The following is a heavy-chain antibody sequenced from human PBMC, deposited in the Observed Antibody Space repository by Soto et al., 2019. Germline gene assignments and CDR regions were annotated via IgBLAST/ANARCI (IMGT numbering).Heavy chain of an antibody. CDR2: INHSGST. D-gene: IGHD2-15*01. Sequence: SETLSLTCAVYGGSFSGYYWSWIRQPPGKGLEWIGEINHSGSTNYNPSLKSRVTISVDTSKNQFSLKLSSVTAADTAVYYCARKGGAHCSGGSCYPKFDYWGQGTLVTVSS. V-gene: IGHV4-34*01. J-gene: IGHJ4*02. CDR3: ARKGGAHCSGGSCYPKFDY. CDR1: GGSFSGYY.